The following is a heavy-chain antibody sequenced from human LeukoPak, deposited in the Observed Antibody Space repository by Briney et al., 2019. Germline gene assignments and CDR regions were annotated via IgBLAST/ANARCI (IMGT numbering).Heavy chain of an antibody. Sequence: PGGSLRLSCAASGFTLSSYPMNWVRQAPGKGLEWVSTFVRGSTYYADTVQGRFTTSRDSSKNTLYLQMNSLRADDTALYFCTRAAPYGTSWYGKNDYWGQGTLVAVSS. V-gene: IGHV3-23*01. CDR2: FVRGST. CDR3: TRAAPYGTSWYGKNDY. J-gene: IGHJ4*02. D-gene: IGHD6-13*01. CDR1: GFTLSSYP.